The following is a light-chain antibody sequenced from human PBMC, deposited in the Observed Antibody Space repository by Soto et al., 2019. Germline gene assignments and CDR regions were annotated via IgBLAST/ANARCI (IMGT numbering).Light chain of an antibody. Sequence: EIVLTQSRGTLSLSPGERATLSCRASQSVSSSYLAWYQQKPGQAPRLLIYGASSRATGIPDRFSGSGSGTDFTLTISRLEPEDFAVYYCQQYGSSPSWTFGQGTKVEIK. J-gene: IGKJ1*01. CDR3: QQYGSSPSWT. CDR2: GAS. CDR1: QSVSSSY. V-gene: IGKV3-20*01.